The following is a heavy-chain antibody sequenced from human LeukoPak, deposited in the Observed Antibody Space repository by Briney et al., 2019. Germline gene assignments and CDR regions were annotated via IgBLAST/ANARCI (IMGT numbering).Heavy chain of an antibody. CDR3: ARGGFNMVRGVIIPSNSYFYYMDI. Sequence: GWSLRLSCAASGFTFSAYSMNWVRQAPGKGLEWVSSITSGDFVYFADSLKGRFTISRDNGKSSLYLQMNSLRAEDTAVYYCARGGFNMVRGVIIPSNSYFYYMDIWGKGTTVTVSS. CDR1: GFTFSAYS. CDR2: ITSGDFV. D-gene: IGHD3-10*01. V-gene: IGHV3-69-1*01. J-gene: IGHJ6*03.